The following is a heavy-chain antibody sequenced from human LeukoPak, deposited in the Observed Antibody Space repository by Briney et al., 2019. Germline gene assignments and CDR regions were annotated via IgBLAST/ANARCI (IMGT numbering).Heavy chain of an antibody. Sequence: PSETLSLTCAVYGGSFSGYYWSWIRQPPGKGLEWIGEINHSGSTNYNPSLKSRVTVSIDRSKNQFSLKLSSVTAADTAVYYCAGPPYCGGDCYSYYFYMDVWGKGTTVTVSS. CDR3: AGPPYCGGDCYSYYFYMDV. CDR1: GGSFSGYY. D-gene: IGHD2-21*01. V-gene: IGHV4-34*01. J-gene: IGHJ6*03. CDR2: INHSGST.